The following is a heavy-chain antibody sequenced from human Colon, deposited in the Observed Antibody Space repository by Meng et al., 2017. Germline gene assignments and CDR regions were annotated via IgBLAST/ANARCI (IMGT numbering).Heavy chain of an antibody. J-gene: IGHJ4*02. V-gene: IGHV4-31*03. Sequence: QGQLQESGPGLVKPSQTLSLTCTVSGDSISSGGFYWSWIRQHPGRGLEWIGYIYYSGSTYYKPSLKSRVTISVDTSKNQFSLKLSSVTAADTAVYYCARGPASSRYIHSFDNWGQGTLVTVSS. CDR3: ARGPASSRYIHSFDN. CDR2: IYYSGST. D-gene: IGHD6-13*01. CDR1: GDSISSGGFY.